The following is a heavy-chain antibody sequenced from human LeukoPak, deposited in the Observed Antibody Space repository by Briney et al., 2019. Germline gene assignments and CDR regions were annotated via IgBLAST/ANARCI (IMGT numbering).Heavy chain of an antibody. CDR2: ISGSGGST. J-gene: IGHJ4*02. D-gene: IGHD2-2*01. CDR1: GFTFSSYA. Sequence: GGSPRLSCAASGFTFSSYAMSWVRQAPGKGLEWVSAISGSGGSTYYADSVKGRFTISRDNPKNTLYLQMNSLRAEDTAVYYCAKDQAVVPGEWGQGTLVTVSS. V-gene: IGHV3-23*01. CDR3: AKDQAVVPGE.